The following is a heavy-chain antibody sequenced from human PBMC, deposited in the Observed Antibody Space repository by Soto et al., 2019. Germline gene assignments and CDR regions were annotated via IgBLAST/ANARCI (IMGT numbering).Heavy chain of an antibody. CDR2: ISAYNGNT. CDR3: ARANFWSGLSYDAFDI. V-gene: IGHV1-18*01. CDR1: GYTFTSYG. Sequence: QVQLVQSGAEVKKPGASVKVSCKASGYTFTSYGISWVRQAPGQGLEWMGWISAYNGNTNYAQKLQGRVTMTTETSTSTAYMELRSLRSDVTAVYYCARANFWSGLSYDAFDIWRQGTMVTVSS. J-gene: IGHJ3*02. D-gene: IGHD3-3*01.